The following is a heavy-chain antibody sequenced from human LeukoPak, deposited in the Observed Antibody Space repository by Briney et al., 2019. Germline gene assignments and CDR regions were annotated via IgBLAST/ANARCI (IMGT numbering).Heavy chain of an antibody. J-gene: IGHJ6*03. CDR3: ARALWGYNLIDYYYYYMDV. D-gene: IGHD5-24*01. V-gene: IGHV3-30*02. CDR2: TRYDGSDK. Sequence: RGSLRLSCAASGFTLSNYVMHWVRQAPGKGLEWVAFTRYDGSDKYNADSLKGRFTISRDNSKNTLYLQMNSLRAEDTAVYYCARALWGYNLIDYYYYYMDVWGKGTTVTVSS. CDR1: GFTLSNYV.